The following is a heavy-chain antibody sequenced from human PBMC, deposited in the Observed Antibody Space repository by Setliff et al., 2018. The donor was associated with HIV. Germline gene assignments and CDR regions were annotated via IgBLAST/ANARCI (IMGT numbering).Heavy chain of an antibody. V-gene: IGHV1-46*02. J-gene: IGHJ5*02. CDR3: AGVPGGGGNWFDP. D-gene: IGHD3-16*01. CDR1: GYSFNKYY. Sequence: ASVKVSCKASGYSFNKYYIHWIRQAPGQGLEWMGIINPGHGTTHYALQFQDRVTMTSDTSTSTVYMELTSLTSEDTAMYFCAGVPGGGGNWFDPWGQGTLVTVSS. CDR2: INPGHGTT.